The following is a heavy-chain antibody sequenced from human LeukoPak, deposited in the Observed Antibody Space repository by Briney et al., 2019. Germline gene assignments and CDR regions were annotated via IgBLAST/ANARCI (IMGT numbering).Heavy chain of an antibody. Sequence: GGSLRLSCAASGFIFSSYWMSWVRQARGKGLEWEANIKEDGSEKYYVDSVKGRFTISRDNAKNSLYLQMNSLRAEDTAVYYCVRDQGKAVACTISAFDIWGQGTMVTVSS. V-gene: IGHV3-7*01. J-gene: IGHJ3*02. CDR1: GFIFSSYW. CDR2: IKEDGSEK. CDR3: VRDQGKAVACTISAFDI. D-gene: IGHD6-19*01.